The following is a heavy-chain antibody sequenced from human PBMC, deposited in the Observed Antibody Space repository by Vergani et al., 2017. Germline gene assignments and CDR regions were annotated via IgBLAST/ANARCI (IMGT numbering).Heavy chain of an antibody. CDR2: IYYTGST. V-gene: IGHV4-59*13. CDR3: AREVGSYYGSD. CDR1: GGSISSYY. Sequence: QVQLQESGPGLVKPSETLSLTCIVSGGSISSYYWSWIRQPPGKGLDWIGYIYYTGSTNNNPSLKSRVTISVDTSKNQFSLKLSSVTAADTSVYYCAREVGSYYGSDWGQGTLVTVSS. D-gene: IGHD3-10*01. J-gene: IGHJ4*02.